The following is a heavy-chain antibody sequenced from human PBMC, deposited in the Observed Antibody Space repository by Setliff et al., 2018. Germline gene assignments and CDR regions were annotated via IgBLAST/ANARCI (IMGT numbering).Heavy chain of an antibody. J-gene: IGHJ4*02. CDR2: IYYSGST. Sequence: SETLSLTCTVSGGSISSSSYYWGWIRQPPGKGLEWIGSIYYSGSTYYNPSLKSRVTISVDTSKNQFSLKLSSVTAADTAVYYCARRGMSSSWVDYWGQGTLVTVSS. CDR1: GGSISSSSYY. D-gene: IGHD6-13*01. V-gene: IGHV4-39*01. CDR3: ARRGMSSSWVDY.